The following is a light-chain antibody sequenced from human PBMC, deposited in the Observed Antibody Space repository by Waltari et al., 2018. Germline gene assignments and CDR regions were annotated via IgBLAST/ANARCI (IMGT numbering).Light chain of an antibody. Sequence: SYELTQPPSVSVSPGQKASITCSGDALQQKYDYWYQHKSGQAPVVVIYEDSKRPSGIPERFSGSSSGTMATLTISGAQVEDEADYYCYSTDSSGNHRVFGGGTKLTVL. J-gene: IGLJ3*02. CDR1: ALQQKY. CDR2: EDS. V-gene: IGLV3-10*01. CDR3: YSTDSSGNHRV.